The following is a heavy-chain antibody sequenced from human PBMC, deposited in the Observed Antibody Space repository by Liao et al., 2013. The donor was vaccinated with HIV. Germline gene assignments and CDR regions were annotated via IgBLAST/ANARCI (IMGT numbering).Heavy chain of an antibody. V-gene: IGHV4-59*01. Sequence: QVQLQESGPGLVKPSETLSLNCSVSGGSFSIYYWNWIRQPPGKGLEWIGNVYYSGSTNYNPSLKSRVTISVDTSKNHFSLRLTSVTAADTAVYYCARTRRHYGSKIVHYYYFYMDVWGKGTTVTISS. CDR1: GGSFSIYY. D-gene: IGHD3-10*01. J-gene: IGHJ6*03. CDR2: VYYSGST. CDR3: ARTRRHYGSKIVHYYYFYMDV.